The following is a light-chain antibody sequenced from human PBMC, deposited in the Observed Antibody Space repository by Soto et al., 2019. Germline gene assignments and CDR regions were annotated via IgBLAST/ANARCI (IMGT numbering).Light chain of an antibody. Sequence: QSVLPQPPSASGTPGQRVTISCSGSSSNIGGNDVYWYQQLPGTAPKLLIYGNNNRPSGVPDRFSGSKSGTSASLAITGLQAEDEADYYCQSYDSSLSVLYVFGTGTKVTVL. J-gene: IGLJ1*01. CDR3: QSYDSSLSVLYV. CDR1: SSNIGGND. CDR2: GNN. V-gene: IGLV1-40*01.